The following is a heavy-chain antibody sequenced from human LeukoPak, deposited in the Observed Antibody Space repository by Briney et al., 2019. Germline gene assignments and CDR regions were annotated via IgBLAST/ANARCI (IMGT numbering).Heavy chain of an antibody. Sequence: GGSLRLSCAASGFTVSSNYMSWVRQAPGKGLEWVAVVYSGGGTYYADSVKGRFTISRDNSKNTLFLQMNSLRAEDTAVYYCARDRILVASGAFDIWGQGTMVTVSS. D-gene: IGHD3-22*01. CDR1: GFTVSSNY. J-gene: IGHJ3*02. V-gene: IGHV3-53*01. CDR2: VYSGGGT. CDR3: ARDRILVASGAFDI.